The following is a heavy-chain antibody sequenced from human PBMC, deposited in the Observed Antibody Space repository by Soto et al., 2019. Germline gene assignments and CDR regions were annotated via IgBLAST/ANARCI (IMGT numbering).Heavy chain of an antibody. V-gene: IGHV5-51*01. D-gene: IGHD3-10*01. CDR2: IYPCDSDT. J-gene: IGHJ3*01. Sequence: GESLKISCKGSGYSFAGYWIGWVRQMPGKGLDWMGVIYPCDSDTRYSPSFHGQVTISADKSISTAYLQWSSLKASDTAMYFCARLPGVRGVFDGFNVWGQGTMVTVSS. CDR1: GYSFAGYW. CDR3: ARLPGVRGVFDGFNV.